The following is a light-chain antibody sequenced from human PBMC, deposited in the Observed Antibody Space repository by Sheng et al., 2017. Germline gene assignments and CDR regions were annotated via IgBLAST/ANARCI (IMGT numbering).Light chain of an antibody. CDR1: RVGKKY. CDR2: QDT. V-gene: IGLV3-1*01. CDR3: KAWGSNSLL. J-gene: IGLJ2*01. Sequence: SYELTQPPSVSVSPGQTATITCSGDRVGKKYAAWYQQKPGQSPVLVIFQDTKRPSGIPDRFSGSNSGNTATLTVSGTQAMDEADYYCKAWGSNSLLFGGGTKLTVL.